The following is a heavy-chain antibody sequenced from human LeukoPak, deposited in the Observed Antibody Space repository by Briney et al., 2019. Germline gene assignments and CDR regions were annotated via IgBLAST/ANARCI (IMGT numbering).Heavy chain of an antibody. V-gene: IGHV3-33*01. D-gene: IGHD6-19*01. CDR2: IWYDGSNK. J-gene: IGHJ3*02. CDR3: ARDQGKQWRLDAFDI. CDR1: GFTFSSYG. Sequence: PGGSLRLSCAASGFTFSSYGMHWVRQAPGKGLEWVAVIWYDGSNKYYADSVKGRFTISRDNSKNTLYLQMNSLRAEDTAVYYCARDQGKQWRLDAFDIWGQGTMVTVSS.